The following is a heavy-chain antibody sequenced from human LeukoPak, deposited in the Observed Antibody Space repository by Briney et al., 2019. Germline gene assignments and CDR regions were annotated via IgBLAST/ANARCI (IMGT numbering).Heavy chain of an antibody. Sequence: PSETLSLTCTVSGGSISSSSYYWGWIRQPPGKGLEWIGSIYYSGSTYYNPSLKSRVTISVDTSKNQFSLKLSSVTAADTAVYYCARSPIIAARSHYFDYWGQGTLVTVSS. CDR2: IYYSGST. CDR3: ARSPIIAARSHYFDY. J-gene: IGHJ4*02. V-gene: IGHV4-39*01. D-gene: IGHD6-6*01. CDR1: GGSISSSSYY.